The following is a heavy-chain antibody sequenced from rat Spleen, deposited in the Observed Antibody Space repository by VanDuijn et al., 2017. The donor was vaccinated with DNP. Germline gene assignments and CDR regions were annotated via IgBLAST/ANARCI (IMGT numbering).Heavy chain of an antibody. V-gene: IGHV5-25*01. Sequence: EVQLVESGGGLVRPGRSLKLSCAASGFTFSDYYMAWIRQAPGKGLEWVASINTDGGSTYYPDSVKGRFTISRDNAKNTLSLQMNSLRSEDTATYYCARVNNNLYYGMDAWGQGTSVTVSS. CDR3: ARVNNNLYYGMDA. D-gene: IGHD1-10*01. CDR2: INTDGGST. J-gene: IGHJ4*01. CDR1: GFTFSDYY.